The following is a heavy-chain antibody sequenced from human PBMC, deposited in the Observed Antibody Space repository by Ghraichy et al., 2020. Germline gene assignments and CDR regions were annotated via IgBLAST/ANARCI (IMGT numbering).Heavy chain of an antibody. CDR1: GFTFTSYG. CDR3: AKLSVLPSATDY. V-gene: IGHV3-23*01. CDR2: IGSSGGST. D-gene: IGHD2-2*01. J-gene: IGHJ4*02. Sequence: GSLRLSCAASGFTFTSYGMSWVRQAPGKGLEWVSAIGSSGGSTYYADPVKGRFTISRDNSKNTLFLQMNSLRAEDTAVYYCAKLSVLPSATDYWGQGTLVTVSS.